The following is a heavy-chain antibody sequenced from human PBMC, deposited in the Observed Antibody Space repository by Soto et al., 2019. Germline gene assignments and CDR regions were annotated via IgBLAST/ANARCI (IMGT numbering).Heavy chain of an antibody. J-gene: IGHJ4*02. D-gene: IGHD3-9*01. CDR3: ARIPHRYDALTGPGY. Sequence: GSLRLSCAAPGFTYSIYAISLVRQAPGKGLEWVSTVTVTGGSTYYADSGKGRFTISRDNSENTLYLHLNSLRVEDTAIYYCARIPHRYDALTGPGYWGQGALVTVSS. CDR2: VTVTGGST. V-gene: IGHV3-23*01. CDR1: GFTYSIYA.